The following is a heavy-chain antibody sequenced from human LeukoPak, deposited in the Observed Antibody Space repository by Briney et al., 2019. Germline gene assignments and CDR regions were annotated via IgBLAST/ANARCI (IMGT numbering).Heavy chain of an antibody. V-gene: IGHV1-8*01. D-gene: IGHD2-15*01. Sequence: GASVKVSCKASGYTFTRYDINWVRQATGQGLEWMGWMNPNSGNTGYTQKFQGRVTMTRNTSISTAYMELSSLRSEDTAVYYCARVYCSGGSCYSGYWGQGTLVTVSS. J-gene: IGHJ4*02. CDR2: MNPNSGNT. CDR3: ARVYCSGGSCYSGY. CDR1: GYTFTRYD.